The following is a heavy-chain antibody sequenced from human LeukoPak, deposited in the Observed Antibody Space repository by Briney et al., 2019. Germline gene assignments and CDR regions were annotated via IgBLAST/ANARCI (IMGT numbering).Heavy chain of an antibody. CDR1: GGTFSSYA. Sequence: GASVKVSCKASGGTFSSYAISWVRQAPGQGLEWMGGIIPIFGTANYAQKFQGRVTITTDESTSTAYMELSSLRSEDTAVYYCAREDYGDFRPDYWGQGTLVTVSS. V-gene: IGHV1-69*05. J-gene: IGHJ4*02. D-gene: IGHD4-17*01. CDR3: AREDYGDFRPDY. CDR2: IIPIFGTA.